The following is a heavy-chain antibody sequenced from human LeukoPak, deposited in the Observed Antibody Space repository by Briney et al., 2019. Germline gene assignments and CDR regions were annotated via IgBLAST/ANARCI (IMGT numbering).Heavy chain of an antibody. J-gene: IGHJ6*03. CDR1: GGSFSGHY. CDR3: ARGTVAASFYYYYYMDV. CDR2: INHSGST. V-gene: IGHV4-34*01. Sequence: SETLSLTCAVYGGSFSGHYWSWIRQPPGKGLEWIGEINHSGSTNYNPSLKSRVTISVDTSKNRFSLKLSSVTAADTAVYYCARGTVAASFYYYYYMDVWGKGTTVTVSS. D-gene: IGHD6-19*01.